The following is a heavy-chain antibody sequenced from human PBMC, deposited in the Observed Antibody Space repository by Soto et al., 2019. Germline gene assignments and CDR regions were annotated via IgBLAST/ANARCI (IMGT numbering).Heavy chain of an antibody. Sequence: QVQLVQSGAEVKKPGSSVKVSCKASGGTFSSYAISWVRQAPGQGLEWMGGIIPIFGTADYAQKFQGRVTIPADESPSRAYMERSSLRSEDTAVYYCACTVSNYYYYGMDVWGQGTTVTVSS. J-gene: IGHJ6*02. V-gene: IGHV1-69*12. CDR2: IIPIFGTA. D-gene: IGHD2-8*01. CDR1: GGTFSSYA. CDR3: ACTVSNYYYYGMDV.